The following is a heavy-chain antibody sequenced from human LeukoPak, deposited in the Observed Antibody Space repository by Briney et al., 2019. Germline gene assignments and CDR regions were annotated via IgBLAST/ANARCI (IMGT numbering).Heavy chain of an antibody. CDR3: ARGHCTNTVCRNFDY. J-gene: IGHJ4*02. V-gene: IGHV1-2*02. D-gene: IGHD2-8*01. Sequence: ASVKVSCMASGYTFTGYYIHWVRPAPGEGVEWMGWINSGNGGTLYTEKFQGRVTMTRDMSISTAYMELSRLTSDDTALYYCARGHCTNTVCRNFDYWGQGTLVTVSP. CDR1: GYTFTGYY. CDR2: INSGNGGT.